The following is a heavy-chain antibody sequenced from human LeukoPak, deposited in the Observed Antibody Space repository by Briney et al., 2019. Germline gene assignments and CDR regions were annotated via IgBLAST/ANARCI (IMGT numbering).Heavy chain of an antibody. J-gene: IGHJ4*02. V-gene: IGHV1-69*06. CDR3: ARGFCTSGRCCNDFDF. CDR1: VYTFTIYS. Sequence: ASVTVSCKASVYTFTIYSISWVRQAPRLGLEWMGRIIPMSNTVDYAHRFQDTVTLIADKSTGTAYMELSSLSCDDSAVYYCARGFCTSGRCCNDFDFWGQGTQVSVSS. D-gene: IGHD2-15*01. CDR2: IIPMSNTV.